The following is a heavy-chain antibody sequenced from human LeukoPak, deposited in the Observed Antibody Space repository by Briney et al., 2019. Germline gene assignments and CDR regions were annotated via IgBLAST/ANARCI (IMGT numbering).Heavy chain of an antibody. D-gene: IGHD3-10*01. Sequence: PSETLSLTCTVSGGSISSNYWSWIRQPPGKGLEWIGYRHYSETIDYNPSLRSRVTISIDTSKNQFSLKLSSVTAADTALYYCARGWFGELLSPTKPYYYYYYYMDVWGKGTTVTVSS. V-gene: IGHV4-59*01. CDR1: GGSISSNY. CDR2: RHYSETI. J-gene: IGHJ6*03. CDR3: ARGWFGELLSPTKPYYYYYYYMDV.